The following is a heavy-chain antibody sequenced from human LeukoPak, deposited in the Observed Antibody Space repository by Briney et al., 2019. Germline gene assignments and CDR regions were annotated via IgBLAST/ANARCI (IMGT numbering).Heavy chain of an antibody. D-gene: IGHD3-22*01. CDR1: GFTFSSYA. CDR2: ISGSGGST. J-gene: IGHJ4*02. V-gene: IGHV3-23*01. CDR3: AKCYYDSSGYYPFDY. Sequence: GGSLRLSCAASGFTFSSYAMSWVRQAPGKGLEWGSAISGSGGSTYYADSVKGRFTISRDNSKNTLYLQMNSLRADDTAVYYCAKCYYDSSGYYPFDYWGQGTLVTVSS.